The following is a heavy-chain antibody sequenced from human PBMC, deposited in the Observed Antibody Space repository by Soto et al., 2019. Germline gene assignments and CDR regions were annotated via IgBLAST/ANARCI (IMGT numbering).Heavy chain of an antibody. Sequence: GQSLKISCKASGYSFTSHWIGWVLQISRKGLEWMGIINPGDSDTRYSPSFQGQVTISVDKSISTAYLQWSSLKASDTAMYYCARQNAPFIVDYYGMDVWGQGTTVTVSS. CDR3: ARQNAPFIVDYYGMDV. V-gene: IGHV5-51*01. D-gene: IGHD3-22*01. CDR1: GYSFTSHW. CDR2: INPGDSDT. J-gene: IGHJ6*02.